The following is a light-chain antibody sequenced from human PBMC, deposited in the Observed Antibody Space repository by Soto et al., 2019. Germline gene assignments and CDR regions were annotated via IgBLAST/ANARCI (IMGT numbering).Light chain of an antibody. V-gene: IGLV1-51*01. J-gene: IGLJ2*01. CDR3: GTWDSSLSAVV. CDR2: DNN. CDR1: SPNIGNNY. Sequence: QSVLTQPPSVSAAPGQTVTISCSGSSPNIGNNYVSWYQQLPGTAPKLLIYDNNKRPSGIPDRFSGSKSGTSATLGITGLQTGDEADYYCGTWDSSLSAVVFGGGTKVTVL.